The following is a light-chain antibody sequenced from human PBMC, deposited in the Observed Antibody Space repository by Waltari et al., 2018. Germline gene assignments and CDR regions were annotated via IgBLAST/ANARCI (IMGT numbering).Light chain of an antibody. Sequence: QSVLTHPPSVSAAPGHTVTISCSGTPSNIQDTFLSLYQQLPGAAPKLLIYDNNKRPSGIPDRFSGSKSDTSATLGITGLQTGDEADYYCGTWDHSLSAWVFGGGTKLTVL. CDR3: GTWDHSLSAWV. J-gene: IGLJ3*02. CDR1: PSNIQDTF. V-gene: IGLV1-51*01. CDR2: DNN.